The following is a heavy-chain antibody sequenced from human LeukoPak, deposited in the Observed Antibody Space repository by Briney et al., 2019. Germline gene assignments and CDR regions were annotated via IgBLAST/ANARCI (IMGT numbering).Heavy chain of an antibody. CDR1: GYTFTSYD. CDR2: INPNSGGT. V-gene: IGHV1-2*02. D-gene: IGHD6-19*01. J-gene: IGHJ3*02. Sequence: ASVKVSCKASGYTFTSYDINWVRQATGQGLEWMGWINPNSGGTNYAQKFQGRVTMTRDTSISTAYMELSRLRSDDTAVYYCARGGYSSGWYALDAFDIWGQGTMITVSS. CDR3: ARGGYSSGWYALDAFDI.